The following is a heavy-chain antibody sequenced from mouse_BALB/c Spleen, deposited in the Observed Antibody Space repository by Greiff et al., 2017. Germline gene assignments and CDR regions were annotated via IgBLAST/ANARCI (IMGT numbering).Heavy chain of an antibody. CDR2: IWAGGST. J-gene: IGHJ2*01. V-gene: IGHV2-9*02. CDR3: ARDRDYRYDY. D-gene: IGHD2-14*01. CDR1: GFSLTSYG. Sequence: VQGVESGPGLVAPSQSLSITCTVSGFSLTSYGVHWVRQPPGKGLEWLGVIWAGGSTNYNSALMSRLSISKDNSKSQVFLKMNSLQTDDTAMYYCARDRDYRYDYWGQGTTLTVSS.